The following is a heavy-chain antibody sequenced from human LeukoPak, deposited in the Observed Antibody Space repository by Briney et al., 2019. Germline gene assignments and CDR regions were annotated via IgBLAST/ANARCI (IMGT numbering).Heavy chain of an antibody. CDR1: GFTFSRYA. CDR3: AKIPAGLYFDY. J-gene: IGHJ4*02. Sequence: GGSLRLSCEASGFTFSRYAMSWVRQAPGKGLEWVSAISGSGGSTYYAVSVKGRFTISRDKSKNPLYLQMNSLRAEDTAVYYCAKIPAGLYFDYWGQGTLVTVSS. V-gene: IGHV3-23*01. CDR2: ISGSGGST.